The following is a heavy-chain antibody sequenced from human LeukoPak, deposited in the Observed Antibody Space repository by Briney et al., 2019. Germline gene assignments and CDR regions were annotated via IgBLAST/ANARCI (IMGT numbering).Heavy chain of an antibody. CDR1: GGTFSSYA. J-gene: IGHJ5*02. D-gene: IGHD3-22*01. Sequence: SVKVSCKASGGTFSSYAISWVRQAPGQGLEWMGGIIPIFGTANYAQKFQGRVTITADESTSTAYMEPSSLRSEDTAVYYCARGQDYYDSSGYYRWNWFDPWGQGTLVTVSS. V-gene: IGHV1-69*13. CDR2: IIPIFGTA. CDR3: ARGQDYYDSSGYYRWNWFDP.